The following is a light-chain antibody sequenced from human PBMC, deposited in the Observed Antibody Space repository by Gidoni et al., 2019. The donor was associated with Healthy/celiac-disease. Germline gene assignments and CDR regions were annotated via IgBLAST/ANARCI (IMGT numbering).Light chain of an antibody. CDR3: SSYTSSSTLWV. CDR2: DVS. CDR1: SSDVGGYNY. Sequence: QSALTQPASVSASPGQSITISCTGTSSDVGGYNYVSWYPQHPGKAPKLMIYDVSNRPSGVSNRFSGSKSGNTASLTISWLQAEDEADYYFSSYTSSSTLWVFGGGTKLTVL. J-gene: IGLJ3*02. V-gene: IGLV2-14*03.